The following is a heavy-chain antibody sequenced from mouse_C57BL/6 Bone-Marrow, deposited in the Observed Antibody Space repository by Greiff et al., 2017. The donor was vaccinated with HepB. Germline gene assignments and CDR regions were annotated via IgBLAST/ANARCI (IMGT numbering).Heavy chain of an antibody. Sequence: QVQLQQSGPELVKPGASVKISCKASGYAFSSSWMNWVKQRPGKGLEWIGRIYPGDGDTNYNGKFKGKATLTADKSSSTAYMQLSSLTSEDSAVYFCARNIPSYGSSIYAMDYWGQGTSVTVSS. CDR1: GYAFSSSW. V-gene: IGHV1-82*01. J-gene: IGHJ4*01. CDR3: ARNIPSYGSSIYAMDY. CDR2: IYPGDGDT. D-gene: IGHD1-1*01.